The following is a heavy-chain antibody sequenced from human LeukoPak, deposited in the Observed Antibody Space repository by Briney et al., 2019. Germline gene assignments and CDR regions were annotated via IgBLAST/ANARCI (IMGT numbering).Heavy chain of an antibody. V-gene: IGHV4-59*08. J-gene: IGHJ3*02. Sequence: SETLSLTCTVSGGSISSYYWSWIRQPPGKGLEWIGYIYYSGSTNYNPSLKSRVTISVDTSKNQFSLKLSSVTAADAAVYYCARIYGYGDYVDAFDIWGQGTMVTVSS. CDR3: ARIYGYGDYVDAFDI. CDR1: GGSISSYY. CDR2: IYYSGST. D-gene: IGHD4-17*01.